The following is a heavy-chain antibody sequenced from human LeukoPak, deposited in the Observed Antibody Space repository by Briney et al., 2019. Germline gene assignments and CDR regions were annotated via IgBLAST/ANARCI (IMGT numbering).Heavy chain of an antibody. CDR3: ARVVDYDFWSGSHYYMDV. CDR2: MNPNSGNT. V-gene: IGHV1-8*03. D-gene: IGHD3-3*01. Sequence: EASVTVSCKASGYTFTSYDINWVRQATGQGLEWMGWMNPNSGNTGYAQKFQGRVTITRNTSISTAYMELSSLRSEDTAVYYCARVVDYDFWSGSHYYMDVWGKGTTVTVSS. J-gene: IGHJ6*03. CDR1: GYTFTSYD.